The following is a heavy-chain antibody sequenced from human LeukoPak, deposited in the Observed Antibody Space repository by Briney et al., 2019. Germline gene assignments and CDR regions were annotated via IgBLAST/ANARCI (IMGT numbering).Heavy chain of an antibody. D-gene: IGHD4-11*01. J-gene: IGHJ4*02. Sequence: MSSETLSLTCAVSGGSISGGGYSWSWIRQPPGKGLEWIGYIYHSGSTYYNPSLKSRVTISVDRSKNQFSLKLSSVTAADTAVYYCARGGATVTSISRGEFDYWGQGTLVTVSS. V-gene: IGHV4-30-2*01. CDR3: ARGGATVTSISRGEFDY. CDR1: GGSISGGGYS. CDR2: IYHSGST.